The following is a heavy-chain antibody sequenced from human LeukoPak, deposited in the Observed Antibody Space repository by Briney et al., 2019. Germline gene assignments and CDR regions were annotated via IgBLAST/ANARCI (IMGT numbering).Heavy chain of an antibody. Sequence: SETLSLTCAVYGGSFSGYYWSWIRQPPGKGLEWIGEINHSGSTNYNPSLKSRVTISVDTSKNQFSLKLSSVTAADTAVYYCARGGRAIAVAANAFDYWGQGTLVTVSS. V-gene: IGHV4-34*01. CDR1: GGSFSGYY. J-gene: IGHJ4*02. D-gene: IGHD6-19*01. CDR3: ARGGRAIAVAANAFDY. CDR2: INHSGST.